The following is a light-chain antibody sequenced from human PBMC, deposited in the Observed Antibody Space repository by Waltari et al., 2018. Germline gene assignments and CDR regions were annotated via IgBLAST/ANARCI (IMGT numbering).Light chain of an antibody. J-gene: IGLJ1*01. CDR2: DVT. CDR3: SSYTSSGTPYV. V-gene: IGLV2-14*03. Sequence: QSALTQPASVSGSPGQSITISCTGTSSDVGGHNYVSWYQQHPGKAPTLIIYDVTDRPSGVSNRFPGSKFGNTASLTISGLQAEDEADYYCSSYTSSGTPYVFGTGTRVTVL. CDR1: SSDVGGHNY.